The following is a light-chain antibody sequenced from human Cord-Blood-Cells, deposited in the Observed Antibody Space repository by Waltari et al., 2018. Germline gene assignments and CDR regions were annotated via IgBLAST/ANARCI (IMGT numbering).Light chain of an antibody. CDR1: KLGDKY. V-gene: IGLV3-1*01. Sequence: SYELTQPPSVSVSPGPTASITCPGDKLGDKYACWYQQKPGQSPVLVIYQDSKRPSGIPERFSGSNSGNTATLTISGTQAMDEADYYCQAWDSSTVVFGTGTKVTVL. J-gene: IGLJ1*01. CDR3: QAWDSSTVV. CDR2: QDS.